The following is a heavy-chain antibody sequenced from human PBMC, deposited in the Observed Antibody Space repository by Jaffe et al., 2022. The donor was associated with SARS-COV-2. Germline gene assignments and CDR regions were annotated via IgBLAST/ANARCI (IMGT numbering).Heavy chain of an antibody. Sequence: EVQLVESGGGLVKPGGSLKLSCRASGFNFNTYTMNWVRQAPGQGLEWVSSITSSSSYIYYGDSVTGRFTISRDNAANSLFLQMSGLRLEDTSVYYCAREDLTGRLDFWGQGTRVTVSS. CDR1: GFNFNTYT. CDR2: ITSSSSYI. J-gene: IGHJ4*02. D-gene: IGHD3-9*01. V-gene: IGHV3-21*01. CDR3: AREDLTGRLDF.